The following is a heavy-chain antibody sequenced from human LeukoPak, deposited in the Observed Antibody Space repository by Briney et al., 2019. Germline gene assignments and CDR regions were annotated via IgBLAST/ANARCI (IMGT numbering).Heavy chain of an antibody. Sequence: PGGSLRLSCAASGFTFSSYSMNWVRQAPGKGLEWVSSISSSSSYIYYADSVKGRFTISRDNAKNSLYLQMNSLRAEDTAVYYCARVRLELTYYYYYMDVWGKGTTVTVSS. V-gene: IGHV3-21*01. J-gene: IGHJ6*03. CDR1: GFTFSSYS. D-gene: IGHD1-7*01. CDR3: ARVRLELTYYYYYMDV. CDR2: ISSSSSYI.